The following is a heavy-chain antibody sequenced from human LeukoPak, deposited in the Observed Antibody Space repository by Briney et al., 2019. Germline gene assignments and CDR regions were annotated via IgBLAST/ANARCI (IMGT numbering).Heavy chain of an antibody. V-gene: IGHV4-4*02. D-gene: IGHD3-3*01. Sequence: PSGTLSLTCAVSGGSISSSDWWSWVRQPPGKGLEWIGEISHSGSTSYNPSLKSRVTISVTKSRNQFSLKLNSVAAADTAVYYCARSVSGTFDYWGQGTLVTVSS. CDR1: GGSISSSDW. CDR3: ARSVSGTFDY. J-gene: IGHJ4*02. CDR2: ISHSGST.